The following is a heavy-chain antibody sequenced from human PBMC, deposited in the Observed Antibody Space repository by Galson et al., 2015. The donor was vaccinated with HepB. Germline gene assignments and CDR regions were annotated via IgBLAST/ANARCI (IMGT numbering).Heavy chain of an antibody. D-gene: IGHD2-15*01. V-gene: IGHV3-53*01. CDR1: GFTVSKNY. CDR3: SSPFCIGGNCYPLWY. CDR2: ICSGGHA. Sequence: CAVSGFTVSKNYVSWVRQAPGKGLEWLSVICSGGHAFYADSVQGRFTISRDTSKNTVYLQMRSLRAEDTAVYYCSSPFCIGGNCYPLWYWGQGTLVTVSS. J-gene: IGHJ4*02.